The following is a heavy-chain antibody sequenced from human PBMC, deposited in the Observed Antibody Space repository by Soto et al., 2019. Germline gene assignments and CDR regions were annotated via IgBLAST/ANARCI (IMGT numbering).Heavy chain of an antibody. CDR3: ARSGVMPPAPDGSGYFDY. Sequence: GGSLRLSCAASGFTFSSYAMHWVRQAPGKGLEWVAVISYDGSNKYYADSVKGRFTISRDNSKNTLYLQMNSLRAEDTAVYYCARSGVMPPAPDGSGYFDYWGQGTLVTVSS. CDR1: GFTFSSYA. D-gene: IGHD2-8*01. V-gene: IGHV3-30-3*01. CDR2: ISYDGSNK. J-gene: IGHJ4*02.